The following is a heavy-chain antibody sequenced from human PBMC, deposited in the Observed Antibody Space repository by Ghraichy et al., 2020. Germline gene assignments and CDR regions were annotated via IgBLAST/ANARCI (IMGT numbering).Heavy chain of an antibody. CDR1: GFTFDDYA. D-gene: IGHD3-9*01. CDR2: ISWNSGSI. Sequence: GGSLRLSCAASGFTFDDYAMHWVRQAPGKGLEWVSGISWNSGSIGYADSVKGRFTISRDNAKNSLYLQMNSLRAEDTALYYCAKDAAEDYDILTGTVYGMDVWGQGTTVTVSS. J-gene: IGHJ6*02. V-gene: IGHV3-9*01. CDR3: AKDAAEDYDILTGTVYGMDV.